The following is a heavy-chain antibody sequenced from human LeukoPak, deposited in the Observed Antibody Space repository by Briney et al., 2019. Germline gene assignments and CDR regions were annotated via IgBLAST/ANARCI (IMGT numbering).Heavy chain of an antibody. CDR2: INHSGST. V-gene: IGHV4-34*01. CDR1: GGSFSGYY. D-gene: IGHD5-18*01. Sequence: SETLSLTCAVYGGSFSGYYWSWIRQPPGKGLGWIGEINHSGSTNYNPSLKSRVTISVDTSKNQFSLKLSSVTAADTAVYYCASDRGYTYYWGQGTLVTASS. CDR3: ASDRGYTYY. J-gene: IGHJ4*02.